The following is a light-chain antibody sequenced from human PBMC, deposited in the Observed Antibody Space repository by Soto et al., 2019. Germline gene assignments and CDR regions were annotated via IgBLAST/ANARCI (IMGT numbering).Light chain of an antibody. CDR1: ESSSRY. V-gene: IGKV3-15*01. J-gene: IGKJ1*01. CDR2: GAS. Sequence: LTQSPVTLTLSPASRTTLSCTASESSSRYFCWQQQTAGEGPRLLIYGASTRAAGIPGRFGGSGGGKDFPLIISLQQEDVVADYCCQQYIDWSTFGQGTKVDIK. CDR3: QQYIDWST.